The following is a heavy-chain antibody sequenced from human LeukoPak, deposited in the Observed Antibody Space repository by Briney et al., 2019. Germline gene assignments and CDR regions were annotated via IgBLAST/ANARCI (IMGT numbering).Heavy chain of an antibody. V-gene: IGHV4-30-4*01. Sequence: SETLSFTCTVSGGSISSGDYYWSWLRQPPGKGLEWIGYIYYSGSTYYNPSLKSRVTISVDTSKNQFSLKLSSVTAADTAVYYCARGTVRGALDYWGQGTLVTVSS. CDR3: ARGTVRGALDY. J-gene: IGHJ4*02. CDR2: IYYSGST. CDR1: GGSISSGDYY. D-gene: IGHD3-10*01.